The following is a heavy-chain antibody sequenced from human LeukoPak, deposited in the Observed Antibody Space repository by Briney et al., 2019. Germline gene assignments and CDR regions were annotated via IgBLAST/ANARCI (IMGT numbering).Heavy chain of an antibody. V-gene: IGHV3-30-3*01. D-gene: IGHD3-9*01. CDR2: ISYDGSNK. J-gene: IGHJ4*02. CDR1: GFTFSSYA. Sequence: PGRSLRLSCAASGFTFSSYAMHWVRQAPGKGLEWVAVISYDGSNKYYADSVKGRFTISRDNSKNTLYLQMNSLRAEDTAVYYCAREGYYDILTGYFYWGQGTLVTVSS. CDR3: AREGYYDILTGYFY.